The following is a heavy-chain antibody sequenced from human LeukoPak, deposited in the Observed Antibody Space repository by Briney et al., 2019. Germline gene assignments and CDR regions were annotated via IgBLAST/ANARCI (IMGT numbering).Heavy chain of an antibody. CDR2: IYYSGST. V-gene: IGHV4-30-4*08. CDR3: ARAAAGTNY. D-gene: IGHD6-13*01. Sequence: SWVRQAPGKGLEWIGYIYYSGSTYYNPSLKSRVTISVDTSKNQFSLKLSSVTAADTAVYYCARAAAGTNYWGQGTLVTVSS. J-gene: IGHJ4*02.